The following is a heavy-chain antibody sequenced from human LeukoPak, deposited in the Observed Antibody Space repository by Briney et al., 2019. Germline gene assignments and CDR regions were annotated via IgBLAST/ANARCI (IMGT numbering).Heavy chain of an antibody. Sequence: AGESLKISCKGSGYSFTSYWIGWVRQMPGKGLEWMGIIYPGDSDTRYSPSFQGQDTISADKSISTAYLQWSSLKASDTAMYYCATSGDYVFYYFDYWGQGTLVTVCS. J-gene: IGHJ4*02. V-gene: IGHV5-51*01. CDR2: IYPGDSDT. D-gene: IGHD4-17*01. CDR1: GYSFTSYW. CDR3: ATSGDYVFYYFDY.